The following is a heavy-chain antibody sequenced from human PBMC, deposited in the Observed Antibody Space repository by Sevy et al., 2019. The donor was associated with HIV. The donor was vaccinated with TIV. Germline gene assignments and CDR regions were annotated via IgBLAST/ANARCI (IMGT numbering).Heavy chain of an antibody. J-gene: IGHJ6*03. CDR1: GFTFSSYA. CDR2: ISYEGSNK. Sequence: GGSLRLSCAASGFTFSSYAMHWVRQAPGKGLEWMAVISYEGSNKYYADSVKGRFTISRDNSKNRLYLQMNSLRAEDTAVYYCARDGAHSSRRYYYYYYYMDVWGKGTTVTVSS. V-gene: IGHV3-30-3*01. CDR3: ARDGAHSSRRYYYYYYYMDV. D-gene: IGHD6-19*01.